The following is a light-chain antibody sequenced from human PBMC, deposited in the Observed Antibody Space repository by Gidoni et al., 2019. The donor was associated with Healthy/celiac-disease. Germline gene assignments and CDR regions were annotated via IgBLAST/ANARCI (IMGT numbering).Light chain of an antibody. CDR3: AAWDDSLSGYVV. J-gene: IGLJ2*01. Sequence: VTISCSGSSSNIGSNYVYWYQQLPGTAPKLLIYRNNQRPSGVPDRFSGSKSGTSASLAISGLRCEDEADYYCAAWDDSLSGYVVFGGGTKLTVL. CDR1: SSNIGSNY. CDR2: RNN. V-gene: IGLV1-47*01.